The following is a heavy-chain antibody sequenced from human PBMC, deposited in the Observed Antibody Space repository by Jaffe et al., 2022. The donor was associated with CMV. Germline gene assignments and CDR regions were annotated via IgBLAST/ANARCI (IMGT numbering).Heavy chain of an antibody. J-gene: IGHJ5*02. V-gene: IGHV4-39*01. CDR1: GGSISSSSYY. CDR2: IYYSGST. Sequence: QLQLQESGPGLVKPSETLSLTCTVSGGSISSSSYYWGWIRQPPGKGLEWIGSIYYSGSTYYNPSLKSRVTISVDTSKNQFSLKLSSVTAADTAVYYCARHRLRVTTGGMVDPWGQGTLVTVSS. D-gene: IGHD4-4*01. CDR3: ARHRLRVTTGGMVDP.